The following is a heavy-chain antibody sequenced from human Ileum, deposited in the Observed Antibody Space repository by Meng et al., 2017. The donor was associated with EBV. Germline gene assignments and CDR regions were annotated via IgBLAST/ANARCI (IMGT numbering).Heavy chain of an antibody. Sequence: GQLREARRRLVKPSGTVSLTCAVSGGSIISSKWWIWVRQSPGTGLEWIGEIYHHGTTNYNPSLKSRVTISVDTSKNKFFLNLTSLTAADTAVYYCARLDSSGYYFGGWFDPWGQGILVTVSS. D-gene: IGHD3-22*01. CDR2: IYHHGTT. V-gene: IGHV4-4*02. CDR1: GGSIISSKW. CDR3: ARLDSSGYYFGGWFDP. J-gene: IGHJ5*02.